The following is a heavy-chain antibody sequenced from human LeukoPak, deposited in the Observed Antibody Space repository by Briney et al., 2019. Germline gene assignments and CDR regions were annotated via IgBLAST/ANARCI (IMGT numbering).Heavy chain of an antibody. J-gene: IGHJ4*02. CDR2: IKRKTDGGTT. Sequence: GGSLRLSCAASGFTFNNAWMTWVRQAPGKGLEWVGRIKRKTDGGTTDYAAPVKGRFTISRDDSKNTLFLQMNSLKTEDTAMYYCATASRGYVDCWGQGTLVTVSS. CDR1: GFTFNNAW. V-gene: IGHV3-15*01. CDR3: ATASRGYVDC. D-gene: IGHD3-22*01.